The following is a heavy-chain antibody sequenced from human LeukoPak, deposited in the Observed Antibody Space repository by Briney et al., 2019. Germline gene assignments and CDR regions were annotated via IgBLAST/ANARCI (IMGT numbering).Heavy chain of an antibody. CDR2: MNPNSGNT. D-gene: IGHD3/OR15-3a*01. V-gene: IGHV1-8*01. J-gene: IGHJ6*03. CDR3: ARALSWTTESYYYMDV. CDR1: GYTLTSYD. Sequence: ASVKVSCKASGYTLTSYDMNWVGQATGQGLEWMGWMNPNSGNTGYAQKFQGRVTMTKNTSITTAYMELSSLRSEDTAVYYCARALSWTTESYYYMDVWGKGTTVTVSS.